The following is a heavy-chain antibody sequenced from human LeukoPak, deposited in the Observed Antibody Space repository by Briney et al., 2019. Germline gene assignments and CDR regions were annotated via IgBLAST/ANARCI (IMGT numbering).Heavy chain of an antibody. CDR3: ARSLGYCSSTSCTAFDY. D-gene: IGHD2-2*01. CDR2: ISVYNGNT. J-gene: IGHJ4*02. CDR1: GYTFSSYG. Sequence: ASVKVSCKASGYTFSSYGISWVRQAPGQGLEWMGWISVYNGNTNYAQKLQGRVTMTTDTSTSTAYMELRSLRSDDTAVYYCARSLGYCSSTSCTAFDYWGQGTLVTVSS. V-gene: IGHV1-18*01.